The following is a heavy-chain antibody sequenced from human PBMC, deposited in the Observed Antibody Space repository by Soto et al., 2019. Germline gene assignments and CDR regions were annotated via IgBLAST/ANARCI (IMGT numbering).Heavy chain of an antibody. Sequence: EVQLLESGGGLVQPGGPLRLSCAASGFIFSSYAMSWVRQAPGKGLEWVSTIKGSGGSTYYADSVKGRFTISRDSSKNTLYLQMNSLRAEDTAVYYCAKGAGEKGYYYYGMDVWGQGTTVTVSS. CDR3: AKGAGEKGYYYYGMDV. CDR2: IKGSGGST. CDR1: GFIFSSYA. D-gene: IGHD6-13*01. V-gene: IGHV3-23*01. J-gene: IGHJ6*02.